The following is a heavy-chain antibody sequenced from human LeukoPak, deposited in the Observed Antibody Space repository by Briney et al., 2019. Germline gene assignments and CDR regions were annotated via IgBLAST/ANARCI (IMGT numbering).Heavy chain of an antibody. D-gene: IGHD3-22*01. CDR2: ISGSGGST. J-gene: IGHJ4*02. V-gene: IGHV3-23*01. Sequence: GSLRLSCAASGFTFSSYAMSWVRQAPGKGLEWVSTISGSGGSTYYADSVKGRFTISRDNSKNTLHLQMNSLRAEDTAVYYCAKNGNYYDSSGYDYFDYWGQGTLVTVSS. CDR3: AKNGNYYDSSGYDYFDY. CDR1: GFTFSSYA.